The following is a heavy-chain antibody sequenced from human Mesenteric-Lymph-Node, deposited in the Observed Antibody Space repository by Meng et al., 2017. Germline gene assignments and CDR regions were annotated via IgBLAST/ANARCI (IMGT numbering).Heavy chain of an antibody. CDR2: IYYSGRT. Sequence: GSLRLSCTVSGGSISSYYWSWIRQPPGKGLEWIGYIYYSGRTNYNPSLKSRVTISVDTSKDQFSLKLSSVNAADTAVYYCASGFRGYNDYWGQGTLVTVSS. CDR3: ASGFRGYNDY. J-gene: IGHJ4*02. D-gene: IGHD5-18*01. V-gene: IGHV4-59*01. CDR1: GGSISSYY.